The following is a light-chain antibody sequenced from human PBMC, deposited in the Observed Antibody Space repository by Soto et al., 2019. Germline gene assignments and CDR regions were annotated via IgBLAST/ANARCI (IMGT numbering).Light chain of an antibody. J-gene: IGKJ1*01. CDR2: GAA. CDR3: QQYGSPWT. CDR1: QSVSTK. V-gene: IGKV3-15*01. Sequence: EIAMTQSPVNQSLSPGERATLSCRASQSVSTKLAWYRQKPGQAPRLLIYGAATWATGIPARFSGSGSGTEFTLTIGSLQSEDFAVYYCQQYGSPWTFGQGTKVDIK.